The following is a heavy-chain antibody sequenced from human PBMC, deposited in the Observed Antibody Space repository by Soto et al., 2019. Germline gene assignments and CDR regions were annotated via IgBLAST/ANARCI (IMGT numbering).Heavy chain of an antibody. CDR3: AKHRAHGDYGQFDS. V-gene: IGHV3-30*18. CDR2: ILTDANRK. Sequence: QVQLVESGGRVVQPGKSLRLSCAASGFSFSTYGIHWVRQAPCRGLEWVAIILTDANRKYYSDSVKGRFSISRDNSNNTVFLEMHSLRLEDTATYYCAKHRAHGDYGQFDSWGQGTLVTVSS. J-gene: IGHJ4*02. CDR1: GFSFSTYG. D-gene: IGHD4-17*01.